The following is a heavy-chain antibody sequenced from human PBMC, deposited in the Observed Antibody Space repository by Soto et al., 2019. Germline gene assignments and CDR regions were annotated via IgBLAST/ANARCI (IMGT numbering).Heavy chain of an antibody. J-gene: IGHJ4*02. V-gene: IGHV1-69*01. CDR1: GGTFSSYA. CDR2: IIPIFGTA. Sequence: QVQLVQSRAEVKKPGSSVKVSCKASGGTFSSYAISWVRQAPGQGLEWMGGIIPIFGTANYAQKFQGRVTITADESTSTAYMELSSLRSEDTAVYYCARDGSPPKGPPFDYWGQGTLVTVSS. CDR3: ARDGSPPKGPPFDY.